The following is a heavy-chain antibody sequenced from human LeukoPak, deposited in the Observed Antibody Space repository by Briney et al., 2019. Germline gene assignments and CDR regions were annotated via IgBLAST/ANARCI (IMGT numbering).Heavy chain of an antibody. J-gene: IGHJ4*02. CDR3: ARVRKAAAGRGGFDY. CDR2: INHSGST. CDR1: GGSFSGYY. Sequence: PSETLSLTCAVYGGSFSGYYWSWIRQPPGKGLEWIGEINHSGSTNYNPSLKSRVTISVDTSKNQFSLKLSSVTAADTAVYYCARVRKAAAGRGGFDYWGQGTLVTVSX. V-gene: IGHV4-34*01. D-gene: IGHD6-13*01.